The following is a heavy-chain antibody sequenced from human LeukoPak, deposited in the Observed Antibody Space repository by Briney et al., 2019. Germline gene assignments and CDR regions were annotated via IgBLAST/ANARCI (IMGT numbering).Heavy chain of an antibody. Sequence: GGSLRLSCAASGFTFSSYAMSWVRQAPGKGLEWVSAISGSGGSTYYADSVKGRFTISRDNSKNTLYLQMDSLRAEDTAVYYCASYMVRGVIGWFDPWGQGTLVTVSS. J-gene: IGHJ5*02. CDR2: ISGSGGST. CDR1: GFTFSSYA. D-gene: IGHD3-10*01. V-gene: IGHV3-23*01. CDR3: ASYMVRGVIGWFDP.